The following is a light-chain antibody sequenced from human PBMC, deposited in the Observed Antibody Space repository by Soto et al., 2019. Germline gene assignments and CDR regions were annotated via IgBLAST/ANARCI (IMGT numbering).Light chain of an antibody. V-gene: IGKV3-15*01. CDR1: QSVSSN. CDR2: GAS. CDR3: QQYNNWTRT. J-gene: IGKJ1*01. Sequence: EIVMTQSPATLSVSPGERATLSCRDSQSVSSNLDWYQQKPGQAPRLLIYGASTRATGIPARFSGSGSGTEFTLTISSLQSEDFAVYYCQQYNNWTRTFGQGTKVEIK.